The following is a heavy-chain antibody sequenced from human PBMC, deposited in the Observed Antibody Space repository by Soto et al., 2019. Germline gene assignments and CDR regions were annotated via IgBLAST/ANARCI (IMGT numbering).Heavy chain of an antibody. V-gene: IGHV4-30-2*01. Sequence: PSETLCLTCGVSGGSLSGATYSWNWIRQPPGKGLEWIGYIFPSGTTYYNPSLKSRVTISIDVSKNQFSLSLRSLTAADTAVYYCARSREFDYWSQGTLVTVSS. CDR1: GGSLSGATYS. CDR2: IFPSGTT. J-gene: IGHJ4*02. CDR3: ARSREFDY.